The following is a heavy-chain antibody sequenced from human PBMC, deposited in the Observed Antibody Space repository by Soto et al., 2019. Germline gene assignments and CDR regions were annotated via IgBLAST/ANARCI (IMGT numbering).Heavy chain of an antibody. CDR1: GFTFSSYG. D-gene: IGHD1-26*01. V-gene: IGHV3-33*01. CDR2: IWYDGSNK. Sequence: QVQLVESGGGVVQPGRSLRLSCAASGFTFSSYGMHWVRQAPGKGLEWVAVIWYDGSNKYYADSVKGRFTISRDNSKNTLYLQMNSLRAEDTAVYYCARDLVGATPYYYYGMDVWGQGTTVTVSS. CDR3: ARDLVGATPYYYYGMDV. J-gene: IGHJ6*02.